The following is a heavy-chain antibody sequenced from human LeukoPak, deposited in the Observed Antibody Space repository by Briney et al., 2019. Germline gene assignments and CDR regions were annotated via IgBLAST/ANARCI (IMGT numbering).Heavy chain of an antibody. CDR3: ARDGFLAVDY. Sequence: SETLSLTCTVSGGSISSSSYYWGWIRQPPGKGLEWIGSIYYSGSTYYNPSLKSRVTISVDTSKNQFSLKLSSVTAADTAVYYCARDGFLAVDYWGQGTLVTVSS. CDR2: IYYSGST. D-gene: IGHD3-3*01. J-gene: IGHJ4*02. CDR1: GGSISSSSYY. V-gene: IGHV4-39*07.